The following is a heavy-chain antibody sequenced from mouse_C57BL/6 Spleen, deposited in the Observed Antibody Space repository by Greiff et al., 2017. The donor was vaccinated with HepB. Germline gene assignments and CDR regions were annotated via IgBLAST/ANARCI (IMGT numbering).Heavy chain of an antibody. CDR3: ARNRLITTVGGFAY. CDR1: GFSFTSYA. D-gene: IGHD1-1*01. Sequence: VQVVESGPGLVAPSQSLSITCTVSGFSFTSYAISWVRQPPGKGLEWLGVIWTGGGTNYNSALKSRLSISKDNSKSQVFLKMNSLQTDDTARYYCARNRLITTVGGFAYWGQGTLVTVSA. CDR2: IWTGGGT. J-gene: IGHJ3*01. V-gene: IGHV2-9-1*01.